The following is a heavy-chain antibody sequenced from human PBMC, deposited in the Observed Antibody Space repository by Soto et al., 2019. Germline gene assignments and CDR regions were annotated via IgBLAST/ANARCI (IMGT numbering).Heavy chain of an antibody. Sequence: GGSLRLSCAASGFTFSSYSMNWVRQAPGKGLEWVSSISSSSSYIYYADSVKGRFTTSRDNAKNSLYLQMNSLRAEDTAVYYCASSSSVTGTVYWGQGTLVTVSS. V-gene: IGHV3-21*01. J-gene: IGHJ4*02. CDR3: ASSSSVTGTVY. D-gene: IGHD1-7*01. CDR1: GFTFSSYS. CDR2: ISSSSSYI.